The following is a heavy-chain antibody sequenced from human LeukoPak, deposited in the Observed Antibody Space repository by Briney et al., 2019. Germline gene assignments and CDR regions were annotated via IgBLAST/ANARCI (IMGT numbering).Heavy chain of an antibody. D-gene: IGHD4-17*01. V-gene: IGHV1-3*04. CDR3: ARGGNYGELYYIDY. CDR1: GYAFTSYT. CDR2: INTVDGNT. J-gene: IGHJ4*02. Sequence: ASVKVSCKASGYAFTSYTIHWVRQAPGQRLEWMGWINTVDGNTKYSQKFQGRVTIIRDTSASTASMDLSSLRSEDTAVYYCARGGNYGELYYIDYWGQGTLVTVSS.